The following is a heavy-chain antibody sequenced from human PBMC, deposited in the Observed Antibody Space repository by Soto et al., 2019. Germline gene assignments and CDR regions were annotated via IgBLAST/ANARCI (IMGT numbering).Heavy chain of an antibody. V-gene: IGHV6-1*01. D-gene: IGHD2-15*01. CDR2: TYYRSEWYY. CDR3: ASGWQLHS. Sequence: SQTLSLTCAISGDSVSSNDAAWNWIRQSPSRGLEWLGRTYYRSEWYYDYAVSVKGRLIINADTSRNQFSLHLNSVTPDDTAVYYCASGWQLHSWGQGTRVTVSS. J-gene: IGHJ4*02. CDR1: GDSVSSNDAA.